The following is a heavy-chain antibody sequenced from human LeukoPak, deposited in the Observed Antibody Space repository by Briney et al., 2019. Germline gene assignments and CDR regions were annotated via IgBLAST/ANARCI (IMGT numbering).Heavy chain of an antibody. Sequence: KASETLSLTCTVSGGSIGSGGYYWSWIRQHPGTGLEWIGYIYYSGSTYYNPSLKSRVTISVDTSKNQFSLKLSSMTAADTAVYYCARGSSWGYYFDYWGQGTLVTVSS. CDR1: GGSIGSGGYY. V-gene: IGHV4-31*03. CDR2: IYYSGST. J-gene: IGHJ4*02. D-gene: IGHD3-16*01. CDR3: ARGSSWGYYFDY.